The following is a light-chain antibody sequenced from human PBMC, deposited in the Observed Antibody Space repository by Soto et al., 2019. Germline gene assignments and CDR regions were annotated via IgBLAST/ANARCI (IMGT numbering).Light chain of an antibody. V-gene: IGKV3-11*01. J-gene: IGKJ5*01. CDR2: DAS. Sequence: EIVLTQSPATLSLSPWEIATLSCRASQSVSSYLAWYQQKPGQAPRLLIYDASNRATGIPARFSGSGSGTDFTLTISSLEPEDFAVYYCQQRSNWPPVFGQGTRLEIK. CDR3: QQRSNWPPV. CDR1: QSVSSY.